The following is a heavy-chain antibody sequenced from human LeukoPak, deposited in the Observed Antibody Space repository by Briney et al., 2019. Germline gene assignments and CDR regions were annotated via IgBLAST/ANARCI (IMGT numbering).Heavy chain of an antibody. CDR1: GGSISSGDYY. V-gene: IGHV4-30-4*01. Sequence: SQTLSLTCTVSGGSISSGDYYWSWIPQPSGKGLEWIGYIYYSGSTYYNPSLKSRVTISVDTSKNQFSLRLSSVTAADTAVYYCAKSGDYGGDYYFDYWGQGTLVTVSS. J-gene: IGHJ4*02. CDR2: IYYSGST. CDR3: AKSGDYGGDYYFDY. D-gene: IGHD4-17*01.